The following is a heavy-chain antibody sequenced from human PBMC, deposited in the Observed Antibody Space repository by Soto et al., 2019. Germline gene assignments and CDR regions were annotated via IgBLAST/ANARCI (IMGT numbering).Heavy chain of an antibody. CDR1: GDTFNFYS. CDR3: ATSYGSGYRAFDS. Sequence: QVQLVQSGADVQRPGSSVRVSCKASGDTFNFYSIKWVRQAPGLGLQWMGRINPILSMSNYAPRFQGRVTMTADKSTSTAYMELSSLRSEDTAMYYCATSYGSGYRAFDSWGQGALVTVSS. J-gene: IGHJ4*02. V-gene: IGHV1-69*02. D-gene: IGHD3-10*01. CDR2: INPILSMS.